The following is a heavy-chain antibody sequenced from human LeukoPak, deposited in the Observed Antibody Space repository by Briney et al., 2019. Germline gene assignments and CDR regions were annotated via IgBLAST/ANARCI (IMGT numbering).Heavy chain of an antibody. Sequence: GGSLRLSCAASGFTFSDYYMIWIRQAPGKGLGWVSYISSSGTTIYYADSVKGRFTISRDNAKNSLYLQMNSLRAEDTAVYYCARFYHDSFDIWGQGTMVTVSS. CDR2: ISSSGTTI. CDR1: GFTFSDYY. CDR3: ARFYHDSFDI. J-gene: IGHJ3*02. V-gene: IGHV3-11*04. D-gene: IGHD2-2*01.